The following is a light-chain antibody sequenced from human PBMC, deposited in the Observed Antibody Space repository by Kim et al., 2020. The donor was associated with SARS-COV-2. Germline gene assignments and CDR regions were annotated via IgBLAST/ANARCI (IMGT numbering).Light chain of an antibody. V-gene: IGKV3-20*01. CDR3: QQYGSSPLT. CDR2: GAS. CDR1: QSVSASY. J-gene: IGKJ4*01. Sequence: SPRHRATPSCRARQSVSASYEAWYQQKPGQAPGLLIYGASSRATAIPDRLSGSGSGTDFTLTISRLEPEDFAVYYCQQYGSSPLTFGGETKVDIK.